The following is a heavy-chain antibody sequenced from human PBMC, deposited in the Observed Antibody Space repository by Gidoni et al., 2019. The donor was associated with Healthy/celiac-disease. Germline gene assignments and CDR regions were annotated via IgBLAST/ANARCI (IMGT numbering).Heavy chain of an antibody. J-gene: IGHJ6*02. D-gene: IGHD2-15*01. Sequence: GSTYYNPSLKSRVAMSVDTSKNQFSLKLTSVTAADTAVYYCAREGCSGGTCYYGMDVWGQGTTVTVSS. CDR2: GST. CDR3: AREGCSGGTCYYGMDV. V-gene: IGHV4-30-4*07.